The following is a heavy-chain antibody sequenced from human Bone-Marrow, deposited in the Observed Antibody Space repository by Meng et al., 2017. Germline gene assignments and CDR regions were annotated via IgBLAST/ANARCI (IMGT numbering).Heavy chain of an antibody. V-gene: IGHV3-74*01. CDR3: ARDRRSSDLPDY. CDR1: GFTFSSYW. Sequence: EVQLEESGGGLVQPGGSLRLSCAASGFTFSSYWMHWVRQSPGKGLVWVSRTNSDGSSTRYADSVKGRFTISRDNAKNTLYLQMNSLRAEDTAVYYCARDRRSSDLPDYWGQGTLVTVSS. J-gene: IGHJ4*02. D-gene: IGHD3/OR15-3a*01. CDR2: TNSDGSST.